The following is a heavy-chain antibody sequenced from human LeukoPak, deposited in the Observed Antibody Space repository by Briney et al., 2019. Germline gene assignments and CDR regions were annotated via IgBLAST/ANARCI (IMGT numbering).Heavy chain of an antibody. CDR2: IRSKAYGGTT. CDR3: IRHTIFGVYYYMDV. D-gene: IGHD3-3*01. Sequence: GGSLRLSCAASGFTFSNAWMSWVRQAPGKGLEWVGFIRSKAYGGTTEYAASVKGRFSISRDESKSNAYLQMNMLKTEDTAVYYCIRHTIFGVYYYMDVWGKGTTVTVSS. CDR1: GFTFSNAW. V-gene: IGHV3-49*04. J-gene: IGHJ6*03.